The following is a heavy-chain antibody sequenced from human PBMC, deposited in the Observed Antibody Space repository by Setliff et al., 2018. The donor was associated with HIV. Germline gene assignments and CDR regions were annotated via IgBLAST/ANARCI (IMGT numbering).Heavy chain of an antibody. D-gene: IGHD1-26*01. CDR2: ITHSGGT. CDR3: ARDRTLTTPEFDP. CDR1: GGSFSGDS. Sequence: PSETLSLTCNVYGGSFSGDSWNWIRQPPGKGLEWIGEITHSGGTKYNPSLKSRVTISVDMSKNHFSLSLTSVTAADTAIYFCARDRTLTTPEFDPWGQGIPVTVSS. J-gene: IGHJ5*02. V-gene: IGHV4-34*01.